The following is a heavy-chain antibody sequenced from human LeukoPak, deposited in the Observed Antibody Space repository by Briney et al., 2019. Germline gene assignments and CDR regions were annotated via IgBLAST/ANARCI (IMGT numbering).Heavy chain of an antibody. D-gene: IGHD6-13*01. CDR3: ARHPGIAAAFDY. Sequence: SETLSLTCTASGGTISGYYWSWIRQPPGKGLEWIGYRHYSGSTNYNPSLKSRVTISVDTSKNQFSLKLSSVTAEDTAVYYCARHPGIAAAFDYWGQGTLVPVSS. CDR2: RHYSGST. J-gene: IGHJ4*02. CDR1: GGTISGYY. V-gene: IGHV4-59*08.